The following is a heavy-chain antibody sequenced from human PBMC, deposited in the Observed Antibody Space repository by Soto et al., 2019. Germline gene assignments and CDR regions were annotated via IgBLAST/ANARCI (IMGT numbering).Heavy chain of an antibody. CDR2: IWYDGSKK. V-gene: IGHV3-33*01. D-gene: IGHD6-19*01. CDR3: AREGAVAGSQDF. J-gene: IGHJ4*02. CDR1: GFIFGDYG. Sequence: QVQLVESGGGVVQPGKSLRLSCAASGFIFGDYGIHWVRQAPGKGLEWVALIWYDGSKKYYADSVKGRFTVSRDNINSTLYLEMNSLRVEDSAVYYCAREGAVAGSQDFWGQGTLVTVSS.